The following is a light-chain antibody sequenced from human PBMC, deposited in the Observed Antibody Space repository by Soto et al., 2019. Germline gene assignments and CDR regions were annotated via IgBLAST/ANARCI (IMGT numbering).Light chain of an antibody. Sequence: DIQMTQSPSSLSASVGDRVTITCRASQGIRSDLAWYQHKPGKAPKRLIYPASTLHSGVPSRFGGSGSGTEFTLTISSLQPEDFADYYCLQYNKSSWTFGQGTKVEIK. V-gene: IGKV1-17*01. J-gene: IGKJ1*01. CDR2: PAS. CDR3: LQYNKSSWT. CDR1: QGIRSD.